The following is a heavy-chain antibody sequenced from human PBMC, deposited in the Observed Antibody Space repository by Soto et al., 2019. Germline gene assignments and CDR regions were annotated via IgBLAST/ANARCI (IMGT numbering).Heavy chain of an antibody. CDR3: AREVVVVPAAIEYYYYGMDV. Sequence: RWSLRLSCSASGFTCSSYWMSWFRQAPGKGLEWVANIKQDGSEKYYVDSVKGRFTISRDNAKNSLYLQMNSLRAEDTAVYYCAREVVVVPAAIEYYYYGMDVWGQGTTVTVSS. V-gene: IGHV3-7*03. CDR2: IKQDGSEK. J-gene: IGHJ6*02. CDR1: GFTCSSYW. D-gene: IGHD2-2*02.